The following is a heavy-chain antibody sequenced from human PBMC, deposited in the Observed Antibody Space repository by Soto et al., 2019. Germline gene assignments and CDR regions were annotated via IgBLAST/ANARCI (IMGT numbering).Heavy chain of an antibody. CDR1: GGSFSGYY. D-gene: IGHD6-19*01. CDR3: ARGFDGGQWLVRRYFDL. CDR2: IKHRGST. J-gene: IGHJ2*01. V-gene: IGHV4-34*01. Sequence: QGQLQQWGAGLLKPSETLSLTCAVSGGSFSGYYWSWIRQPPGKGLAWIGEIKHRGSTNYNPSLKSLVTISVDTSKNQFSLKLGSVAAADTAVYYCARGFDGGQWLVRRYFDLWGRGTLVTV.